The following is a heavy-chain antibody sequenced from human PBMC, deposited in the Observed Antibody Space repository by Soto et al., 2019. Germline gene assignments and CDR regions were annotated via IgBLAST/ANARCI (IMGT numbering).Heavy chain of an antibody. V-gene: IGHV5-51*01. D-gene: IGHD6-19*01. CDR2: IFPGDSDT. Sequence: GESLKISCQGSGYTFTTYWIAWVRQMPGKGLEWMGIIFPGDSDTRYSPSFQGQVPITADRSISTAYVQWNSLKASDTAIYYCARSAPGSDWWLIDYWGQGTLVTVSS. CDR3: ARSAPGSDWWLIDY. J-gene: IGHJ4*02. CDR1: GYTFTTYW.